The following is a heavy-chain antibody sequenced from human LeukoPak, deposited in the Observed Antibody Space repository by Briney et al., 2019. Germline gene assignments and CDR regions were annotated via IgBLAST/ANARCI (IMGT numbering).Heavy chain of an antibody. CDR3: ARDYYDSSGYSRYWFDP. CDR1: GGTFSSYA. J-gene: IGHJ5*02. Sequence: SVKVSCNASGGTFSSYAISWVRQAPGQGLEWMGGIIPIFGTANYAQKFQGRVTITADESTSTAYMELSSLRSEDTAVYYCARDYYDSSGYSRYWFDPWGQGTLVTVSS. D-gene: IGHD3-22*01. V-gene: IGHV1-69*13. CDR2: IIPIFGTA.